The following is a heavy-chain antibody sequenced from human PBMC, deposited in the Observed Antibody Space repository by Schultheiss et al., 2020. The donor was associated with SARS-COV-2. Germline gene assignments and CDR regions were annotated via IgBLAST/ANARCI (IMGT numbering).Heavy chain of an antibody. J-gene: IGHJ6*02. CDR3: AKGGEAARYYYYYYGMDV. D-gene: IGHD6-6*01. CDR1: GFTVSSYG. V-gene: IGHV3-23*01. CDR2: ISGSGGST. Sequence: GGSLRLSCAASGFTVSSYGMHWVRQAPGKGLEWVSAISGSGGSTYYADSVKGRFTISRDNSKNTLYLQMNSLRAEDTAVYYCAKGGEAARYYYYYYGMDVWGQGTTVTVSS.